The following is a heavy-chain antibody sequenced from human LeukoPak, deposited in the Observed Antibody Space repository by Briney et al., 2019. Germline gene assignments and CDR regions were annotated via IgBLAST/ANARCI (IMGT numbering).Heavy chain of an antibody. V-gene: IGHV1-8*02. CDR2: MNPNSGNT. D-gene: IGHD6-19*01. CDR3: ARASGSGWYNNWFDP. Sequence: ASVKVSCKASGGTFSSYAINWVRQATGQGLEWMGWMNPNSGNTGYAQKFQGRVTMTRNTSISTAYMELSSLRSEDTAVYYCARASGSGWYNNWFDPWGQGTLVTVSS. CDR1: GGTFSSYA. J-gene: IGHJ5*02.